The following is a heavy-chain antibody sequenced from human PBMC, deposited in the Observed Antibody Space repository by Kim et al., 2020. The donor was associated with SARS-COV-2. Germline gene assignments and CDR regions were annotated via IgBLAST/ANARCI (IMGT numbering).Heavy chain of an antibody. D-gene: IGHD2-2*01. CDR3: AKVLGRYCSSTSCLTFLFDY. CDR1: GFTFSSYG. Sequence: GGSLRLSCAASGFTFSSYGMHWVRQAPGKGLEWVAVISYDGSNKYYADSVKGRFTISRDNSKNTLYLQMNSLRAEDTAVYYCAKVLGRYCSSTSCLTFLFDYWGQGTLVTVSS. V-gene: IGHV3-30*18. CDR2: ISYDGSNK. J-gene: IGHJ4*02.